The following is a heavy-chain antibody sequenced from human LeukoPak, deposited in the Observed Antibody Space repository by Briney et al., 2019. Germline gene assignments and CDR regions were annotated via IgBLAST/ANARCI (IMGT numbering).Heavy chain of an antibody. CDR3: ARGGGGSRPFDY. CDR1: GGSISSGGYY. Sequence: PSETLSLTCTVSGGSISSGGYYWSWIRQHPGKGLEWIGYIYYSGSTYYNPSLKSRVTISVDTSKNQFSLKLSSVTAADTAVYYCARGGGGSRPFDYWGQGTLVTVSS. CDR2: IYYSGST. D-gene: IGHD2-15*01. J-gene: IGHJ4*02. V-gene: IGHV4-31*03.